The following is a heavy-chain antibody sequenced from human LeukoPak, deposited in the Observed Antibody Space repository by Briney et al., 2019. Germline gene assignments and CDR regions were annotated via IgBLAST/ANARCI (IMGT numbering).Heavy chain of an antibody. CDR3: AKDGLRGSPFRGFDY. V-gene: IGHV3-23*01. CDR1: GFTFSSYS. J-gene: IGHJ4*02. CDR2: ISGSGGST. D-gene: IGHD3-16*01. Sequence: GGSLRLSCAASGFTFSSYSMNWVRQAPGKGLEWVSAISGSGGSTYYADSVKGRFTISRDNSKNTLYLQMNSLRAEDTAVYYCAKDGLRGSPFRGFDYWGQGTLVTVSS.